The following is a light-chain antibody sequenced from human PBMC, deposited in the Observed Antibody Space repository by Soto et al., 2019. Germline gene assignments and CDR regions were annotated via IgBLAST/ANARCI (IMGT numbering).Light chain of an antibody. CDR1: QGIRSW. J-gene: IGKJ4*02. CDR3: QQSYTFPAT. V-gene: IGKV1D-12*01. Sequence: DIQMTQSPSSVSASVGDRVTITCRASQGIRSWLAWYQQRPGKAPKLLISAASSLQSAVPSRFSGSGSGTDFTLTISSLQPDDFATYYCQQSYTFPATFGGGTQVEIK. CDR2: AAS.